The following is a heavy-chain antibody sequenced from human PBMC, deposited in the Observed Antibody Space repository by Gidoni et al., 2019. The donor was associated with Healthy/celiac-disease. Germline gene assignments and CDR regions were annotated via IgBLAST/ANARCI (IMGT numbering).Heavy chain of an antibody. CDR1: GYSFTSYW. CDR3: ASGVGVVVTAMGGRDAFDI. Sequence: EVQLVQSGAEVKKPGESLKISCKGSGYSFTSYWIGWVRQMPGKGLEWMGIIYPGDSDTRDSPSFQGQVTISADKSISTAYLQWSSLKASDTAMYYCASGVGVVVTAMGGRDAFDIWGQGTMVTVSS. J-gene: IGHJ3*02. CDR2: IYPGDSDT. V-gene: IGHV5-51*01. D-gene: IGHD2-21*02.